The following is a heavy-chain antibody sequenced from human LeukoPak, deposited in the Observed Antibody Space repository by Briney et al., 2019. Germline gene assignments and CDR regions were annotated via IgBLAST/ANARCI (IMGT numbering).Heavy chain of an antibody. V-gene: IGHV3-30*02. CDR3: AKDAHYLFGGKRDFYFDY. J-gene: IGHJ4*02. CDR1: GFTFVSYG. CDR2: IRYDGSDQ. Sequence: PEGSLRLSCATSGFTFVSYGMHWVRQAPGKGLEWVTFIRYDGSDQAYADSVKGRFTIYSDNSKNTFYLHMTSLRREDTAVYYCAKDAHYLFGGKRDFYFDYWGQGALVTVSS. D-gene: IGHD4-23*01.